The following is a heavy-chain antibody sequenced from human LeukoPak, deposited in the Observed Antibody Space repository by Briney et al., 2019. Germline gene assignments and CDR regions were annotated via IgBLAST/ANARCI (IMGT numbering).Heavy chain of an antibody. J-gene: IGHJ5*02. V-gene: IGHV4-34*01. CDR1: GGSFSGYY. CDR2: INHSGST. Sequence: SETLSLTCAVYGGSFSGYYWSWIRQPPGKGLEWIGEINHSGSTNYNPSLKSRVTISVDTSKNQSSLKLSSVTAADTAVYYCARAIYLTRSTPKKKGSWFDPWGQGTLVTVSS. D-gene: IGHD1/OR15-1a*01. CDR3: ARAIYLTRSTPKKKGSWFDP.